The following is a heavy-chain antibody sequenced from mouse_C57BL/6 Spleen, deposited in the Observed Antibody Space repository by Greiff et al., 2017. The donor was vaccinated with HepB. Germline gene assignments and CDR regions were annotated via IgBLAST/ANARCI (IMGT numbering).Heavy chain of an antibody. Sequence: VKLQESGAELVKPGASVKISCKASGYAFSSYWMNWVKQRPGKGLEWIGQIYPGDGDTNYNGKFKGKATLTADKSSSTAYMQLSSLTSEDSAVYFCASGRDPYWYFDVWGTGTTVTVSS. CDR1: GYAFSSYW. V-gene: IGHV1-80*01. J-gene: IGHJ1*03. CDR2: IYPGDGDT. CDR3: ASGRDPYWYFDV.